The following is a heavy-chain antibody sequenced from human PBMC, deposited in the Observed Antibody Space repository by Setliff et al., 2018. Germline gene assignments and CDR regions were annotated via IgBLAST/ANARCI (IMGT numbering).Heavy chain of an antibody. D-gene: IGHD1-26*01. J-gene: IGHJ4*02. CDR3: ARALGATITHFDY. CDR1: GGTFSRYA. V-gene: IGHV1-69*13. CDR2: IIPIFGTA. Sequence: ASVKVSCKASGGTFSRYAISWVRQAPGQGLEWMGGIIPIFGTANYAQKFQGRVTITADESTSTVYMELSSLRSEDTAVYYCARALGATITHFDYWGQGPLVTVSS.